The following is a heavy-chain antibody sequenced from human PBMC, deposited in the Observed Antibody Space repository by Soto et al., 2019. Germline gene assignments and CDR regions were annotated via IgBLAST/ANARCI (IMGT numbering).Heavy chain of an antibody. CDR1: GFTFSTYH. D-gene: IGHD2-15*01. CDR2: INPSSSHI. J-gene: IGHJ3*01. CDR3: AMGYCAGRSCYVRRGASDV. Sequence: EVQLVESGGGLVMPGGSLRLSCAASGFTFSTYHMNWVRQAPGKGLEWVCSINPSSSHIYYADSVRGRFTISRDNSKNSLEMQKNNPRTEDAAVYYRAMGYCAGRSCYVRRGASDVWGQATMVTVSS. V-gene: IGHV3-21*01.